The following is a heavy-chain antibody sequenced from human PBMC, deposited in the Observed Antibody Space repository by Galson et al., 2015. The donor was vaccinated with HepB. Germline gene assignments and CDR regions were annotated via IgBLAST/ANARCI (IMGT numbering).Heavy chain of an antibody. V-gene: IGHV3-30*18. D-gene: IGHD5-18*01. CDR2: VSYDGSNK. Sequence: LRLSCAASGFTFSSYGMHWVRQAPGKGLEWVAVVSYDGSNKYYADSVKGRFTISRDNSKNTLYLQMNSLRVEDTAIYYCAKDGGRGYTYGPNWFDPWGQGTLVTGSS. CDR3: AKDGGRGYTYGPNWFDP. J-gene: IGHJ5*02. CDR1: GFTFSSYG.